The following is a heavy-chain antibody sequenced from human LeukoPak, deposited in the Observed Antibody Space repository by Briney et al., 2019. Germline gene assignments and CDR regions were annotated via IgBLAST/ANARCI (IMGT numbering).Heavy chain of an antibody. CDR2: IHYSGGT. D-gene: IGHD6-13*01. CDR1: GGSISNYD. J-gene: IGHJ4*02. Sequence: PSETLSLTCTVSGGSISNYDWSWIRQPPGKGLEWIAYIHYSGGTHYNPSLKSRVTISLDTSKHQFSLKLSSVTAADTAVYYCARSPGWAAAGNEYYFDYWGQGILVTVSS. V-gene: IGHV4-59*01. CDR3: ARSPGWAAAGNEYYFDY.